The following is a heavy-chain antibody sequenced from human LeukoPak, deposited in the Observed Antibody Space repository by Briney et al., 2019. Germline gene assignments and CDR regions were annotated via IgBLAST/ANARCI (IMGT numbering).Heavy chain of an antibody. Sequence: VASVKVSCKASGGTFSSYANSWVRQAPGQGLEWMGRIIPIFGTANYAQKFQGRVTITTDESTSTAYMELSSLRSEDTAVYYCARSYNYYYMDVWGKGTTVTVSS. J-gene: IGHJ6*03. CDR2: IIPIFGTA. V-gene: IGHV1-69*05. CDR3: ARSYNYYYMDV. CDR1: GGTFSSYA.